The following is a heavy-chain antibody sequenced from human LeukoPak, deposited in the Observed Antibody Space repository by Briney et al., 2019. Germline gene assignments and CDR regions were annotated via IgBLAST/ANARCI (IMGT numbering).Heavy chain of an antibody. CDR3: AREGGRSSSWFDAFDI. CDR1: GGSISSYY. CDR2: IYTSRST. D-gene: IGHD6-13*01. Sequence: SETLSLTCTVSGGSISSYYWSWIRQPAGKGLEWIGRIYTSRSTNYNPSLKSRVTMSVDTSKNQFSLKLSSVTAADTAVYYCAREGGRSSSWFDAFDIWGQGTMVTVSS. J-gene: IGHJ3*02. V-gene: IGHV4-4*07.